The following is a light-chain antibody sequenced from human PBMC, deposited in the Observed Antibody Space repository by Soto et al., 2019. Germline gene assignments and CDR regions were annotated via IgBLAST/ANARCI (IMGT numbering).Light chain of an antibody. J-gene: IGLJ2*01. V-gene: IGLV1-44*01. CDR2: TNN. CDR3: AAWDDSLNGVV. CDR1: NSNIGRNT. Sequence: QPVLTQPPSASGTPGQSVTISCSGSNSNIGRNTVNWYQQLPGTAPTLVIYTNNQRPSGVPDRFSGSKSGTSASVAISGLQADDEADYYCAAWDDSLNGVVFGGGTKLTVL.